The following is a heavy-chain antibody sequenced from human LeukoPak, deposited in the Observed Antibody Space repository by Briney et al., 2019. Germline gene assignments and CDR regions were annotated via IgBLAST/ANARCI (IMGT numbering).Heavy chain of an antibody. CDR1: GGTFSSYA. Sequence: ASVKVSCKASGGTFSSYAISWVRQAPGQGLEWMGRIIPIFGTANYAQKYQGRATITGGESTSTAYIELSSPRSGDTAVYYCARDPTEYYDFWSGYAVSRDAFDIWDQGTMVTVS. V-gene: IGHV1-69*13. CDR2: IIPIFGTA. D-gene: IGHD3-3*01. CDR3: ARDPTEYYDFWSGYAVSRDAFDI. J-gene: IGHJ3*02.